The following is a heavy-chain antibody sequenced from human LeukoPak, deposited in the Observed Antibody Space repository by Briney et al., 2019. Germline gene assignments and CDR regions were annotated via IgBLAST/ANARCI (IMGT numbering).Heavy chain of an antibody. D-gene: IGHD3-10*01. Sequence: SETLSLTCTVSGGSISGYYWSWIRQPPGKGLQWIGYIYTSGSTRYNPSLKSRVTISVDTSKNQFSLKLSSVTAADTAVYYCARTPVRGALNWFDPWGQGTLVTVSS. CDR1: GGSISGYY. V-gene: IGHV4-59*01. CDR2: IYTSGST. J-gene: IGHJ5*02. CDR3: ARTPVRGALNWFDP.